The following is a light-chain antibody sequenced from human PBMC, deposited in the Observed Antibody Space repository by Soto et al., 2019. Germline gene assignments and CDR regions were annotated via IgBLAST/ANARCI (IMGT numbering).Light chain of an antibody. V-gene: IGLV2-14*01. Sequence: QAVVTQPASVSGSPGQSITISCTGTSSDVGNYNYVSWYRQHPGKAPKLMIYEVSNRPSGFSNRFSGSKSANTASLTISGLQAEDEADYYCSSYTGSSPLYVFGTGTKLTVL. CDR1: SSDVGNYNY. J-gene: IGLJ1*01. CDR3: SSYTGSSPLYV. CDR2: EVS.